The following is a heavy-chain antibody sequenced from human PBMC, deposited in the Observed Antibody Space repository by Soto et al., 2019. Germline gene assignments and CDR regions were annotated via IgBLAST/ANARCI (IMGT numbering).Heavy chain of an antibody. CDR3: ASLVVPAAIGWFDP. D-gene: IGHD2-2*02. V-gene: IGHV4-59*01. CDR2: IYYSGST. Sequence: PSETLSLTCTFSCGSIISYYWSWIRQPPGKGLEWIGYIYYSGSTNYNPSLKSRVTVSVDTSKNQFSLKLSSVTAADTAVYYCASLVVPAAIGWFDPWGQGTLVTVSS. J-gene: IGHJ5*02. CDR1: CGSIISYY.